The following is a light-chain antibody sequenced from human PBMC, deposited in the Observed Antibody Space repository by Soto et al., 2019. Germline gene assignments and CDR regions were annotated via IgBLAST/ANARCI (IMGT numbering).Light chain of an antibody. J-gene: IGKJ5*01. CDR2: EAS. V-gene: IGKV3-11*01. CDR1: QSVSSH. CDR3: QQRSNWPPSIT. Sequence: EIVLTQSPATLSLSPGERATLACRASQSVSSHLAWYQQKPGQAPRLLVYEASNKATGVPARFSGSGSGTDFTLTISSLGPEDFAVYYCQQRSNWPPSITFGQGTRLEI.